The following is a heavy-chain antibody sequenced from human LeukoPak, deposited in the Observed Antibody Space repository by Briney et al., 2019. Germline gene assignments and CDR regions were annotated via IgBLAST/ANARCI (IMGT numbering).Heavy chain of an antibody. Sequence: PGGSLRLSCAASGFTLSSYVMSWVRQAPGKGLEWVSAISGGGGSTFYADSVKGRFTISRDNSKNTLYLQMNSLRVEDTAVYYCARRRDYVDYWGQGTLVTVSS. V-gene: IGHV3-23*01. J-gene: IGHJ4*02. CDR3: ARRRDYVDY. D-gene: IGHD1-1*01. CDR2: ISGGGGST. CDR1: GFTLSSYV.